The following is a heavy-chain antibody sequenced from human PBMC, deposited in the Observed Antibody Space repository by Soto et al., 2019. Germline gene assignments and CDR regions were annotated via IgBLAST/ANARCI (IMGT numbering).Heavy chain of an antibody. D-gene: IGHD1-1*01. J-gene: IGHJ4*02. V-gene: IGHV3-15*01. CDR1: GFTFSNAW. CDR3: TTTKVRLEPPTNES. CDR2: IKSDAYGGAL. Sequence: EVQLVESGGGLVKPGGSLRLSCAGSGFTFSNAWMSWVRRAPGKGLDWVGRIKSDAYGGALDCAAPVKGRFTISRDDSKTTLFLKTYILRAEYRAVYPFTTTKVRLEPPTNESRGQGSPVIVSS.